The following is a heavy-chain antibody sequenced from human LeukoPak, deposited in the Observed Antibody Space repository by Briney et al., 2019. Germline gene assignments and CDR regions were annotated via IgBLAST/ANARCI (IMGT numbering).Heavy chain of an antibody. V-gene: IGHV3-23*01. Sequence: GGSLRLSCAASGFTVSSNYMSWVRQAPGKGLEWVSAISGSGGSTYYADSVKGRFTISRDNSKNTLYLQMNSLRAEDTAVYYCAKWIAVAGLDYWGQGTLVTVSS. J-gene: IGHJ4*02. CDR2: ISGSGGST. CDR3: AKWIAVAGLDY. CDR1: GFTVSSNY. D-gene: IGHD6-19*01.